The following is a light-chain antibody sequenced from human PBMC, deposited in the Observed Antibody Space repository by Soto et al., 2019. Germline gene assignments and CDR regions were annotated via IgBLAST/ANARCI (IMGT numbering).Light chain of an antibody. J-gene: IGKJ3*01. CDR1: QSVSSSY. CDR3: QQYDISPRFT. Sequence: DIVLTQFPGTLSLSPGERATLACRASQSVSSSYLAWYQQKPGQAPRLLLYGASSRATGIPDRFSGSGSGTDFTLTISRLEPEDFAVYYYQQYDISPRFTFGPGTTVDI. V-gene: IGKV3-20*01. CDR2: GAS.